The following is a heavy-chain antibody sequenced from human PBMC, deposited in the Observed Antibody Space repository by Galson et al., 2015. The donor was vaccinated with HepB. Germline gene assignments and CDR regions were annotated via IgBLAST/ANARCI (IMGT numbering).Heavy chain of an antibody. CDR2: IKSKTDGGTT. CDR1: GFTFNNAW. CDR3: TTDPRIAAAGTRYYDL. Sequence: SLRLSCAASGFTFNNAWMTWVRQAPGKGLEWVGRIKSKTDGGTTDYVAPVKGRFTISRDDSKNTLYLQMNSLKTEDTAVYYCTTDPRIAAAGTRYYDLWGRGTLVTVSS. D-gene: IGHD6-13*01. V-gene: IGHV3-15*01. J-gene: IGHJ2*01.